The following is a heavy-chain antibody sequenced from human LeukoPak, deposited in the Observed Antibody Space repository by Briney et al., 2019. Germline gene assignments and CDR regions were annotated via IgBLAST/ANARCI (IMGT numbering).Heavy chain of an antibody. V-gene: IGHV3-30*02. J-gene: IGHJ4*02. D-gene: IGHD6-19*01. CDR2: IWYDESKN. Sequence: GGSLRLSCAASGFTFSSYGMHWVRQAPGKGLEWVAFIWYDESKNSHADSVKGRFTPSRDNAKNTVFLQMNSLRAEDTAVYYCANGEGAVTGEFDYWGQGTLVTVSS. CDR1: GFTFSSYG. CDR3: ANGEGAVTGEFDY.